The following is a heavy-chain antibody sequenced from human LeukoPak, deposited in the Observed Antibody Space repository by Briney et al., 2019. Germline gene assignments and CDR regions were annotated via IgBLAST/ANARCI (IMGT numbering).Heavy chain of an antibody. CDR2: ISGSGGST. Sequence: GGSLRLSCAASGFTVSSNYMSWVRQAPGKGLEWVSAISGSGGSTYYADSVKGRFTISRDNSKNTLYLQMNSLRAEDTAVYYCAKSGYSYGGPFDYWGQGTLVTVSS. CDR3: AKSGYSYGGPFDY. J-gene: IGHJ4*02. V-gene: IGHV3-23*01. D-gene: IGHD5-18*01. CDR1: GFTVSSNY.